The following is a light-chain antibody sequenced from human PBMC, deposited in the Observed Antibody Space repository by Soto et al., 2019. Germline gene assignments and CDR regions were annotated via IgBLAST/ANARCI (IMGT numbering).Light chain of an antibody. V-gene: IGLV2-14*01. J-gene: IGLJ3*02. CDR2: EVS. CDR3: TSFTTTSIWV. CDR1: SNDIGVYNY. Sequence: QSALTQPASVSGSPGQSITISCTGTSNDIGVYNYVSWYQQHPGKAPKLMICEVSNRPSGVSSRFSGSKSGNTASLTISGLRAEDEADYYCTSFTTTSIWVFGGGTQLTVL.